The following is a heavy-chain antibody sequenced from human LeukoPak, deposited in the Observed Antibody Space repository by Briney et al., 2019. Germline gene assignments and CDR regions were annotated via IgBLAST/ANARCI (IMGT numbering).Heavy chain of an antibody. CDR1: GFTFSSYA. J-gene: IGHJ4*02. CDR2: IGGSGSTT. D-gene: IGHD1-1*01. CDR3: ARHGQLRRDQGY. V-gene: IGHV3-23*01. Sequence: GGSLRLSCAASGFTFSSYAMSWVRQAPGKGLQWVSAIGGSGSTTYYADSVKGRFTISRDNSKNTLYLQMNSLRAEDTAVYYCARHGQLRRDQGYWGQGTLVTVSS.